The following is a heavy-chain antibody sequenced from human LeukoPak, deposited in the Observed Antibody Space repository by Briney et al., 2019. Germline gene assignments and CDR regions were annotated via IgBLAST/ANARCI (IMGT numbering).Heavy chain of an antibody. CDR2: MYLSGTT. J-gene: IGHJ4*02. V-gene: IGHV4-4*02. CDR3: AGLVGRYSSGLYYYYFDY. Sequence: RPSETLSLTCTVSGDSINSLDLWSWVRQPPGKGPEWIGEMYLSGTTHSNPSVKSRVTISIDKSKNQFFLNLSSVTAADTAVYYCAGLVGRYSSGLYYYYFDYWGQGTLVTVSS. D-gene: IGHD3-22*01. CDR1: GDSINSLDL.